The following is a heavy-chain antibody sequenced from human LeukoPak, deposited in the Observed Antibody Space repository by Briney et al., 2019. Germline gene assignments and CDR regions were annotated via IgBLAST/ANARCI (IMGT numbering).Heavy chain of an antibody. CDR2: IYSGGRT. D-gene: IGHD6-13*01. J-gene: IGHJ4*01. CDR3: ARPSSGYSSSWYIIDY. Sequence: GGSLRLSCAASGFTVSSNYMRWVRQARGKGLEWVLVIYSGGRTYYADSVKARFTISRDNSKNTLYLQMNSLRAEDTAVYYCARPSSGYSSSWYIIDYWGHGTLVTVSS. V-gene: IGHV3-66*04. CDR1: GFTVSSNY.